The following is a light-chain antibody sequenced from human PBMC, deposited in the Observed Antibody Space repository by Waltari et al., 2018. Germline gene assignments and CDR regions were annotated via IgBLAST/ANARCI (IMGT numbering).Light chain of an antibody. CDR3: CSYSTGGSWM. CDR1: SNNVGVYYL. V-gene: IGLV2-23*02. CDR2: YVS. J-gene: IGLJ3*02. Sequence: QSALPQPFSVSGSPGQSVTISFTGTSNNVGVYYLLSWFQHHPDQAPKLLIFYVSKRPSGVSNRFSGSKSGNTASLTISGLQTEDEADYYCCSYSTGGSWMFGGGTKLTVL.